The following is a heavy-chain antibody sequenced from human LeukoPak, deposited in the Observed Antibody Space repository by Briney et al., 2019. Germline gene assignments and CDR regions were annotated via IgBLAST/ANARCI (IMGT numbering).Heavy chain of an antibody. D-gene: IGHD3-22*01. CDR3: ARVTNYYYDSSGSDY. Sequence: GASVKVSCKASGYTFTSYDINWVRQATGQGLEWMGWMNPNSGNTGYAQKFQGRVTMTRNTSISTAYMELSSLRSDDTAVYYCARVTNYYYDSSGSDYWGQGTLVTVSS. J-gene: IGHJ4*02. CDR1: GYTFTSYD. CDR2: MNPNSGNT. V-gene: IGHV1-8*01.